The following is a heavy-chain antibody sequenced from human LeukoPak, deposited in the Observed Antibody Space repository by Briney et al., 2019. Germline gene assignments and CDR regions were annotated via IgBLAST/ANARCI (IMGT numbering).Heavy chain of an antibody. CDR1: GCTFSGYS. D-gene: IGHD3-22*01. J-gene: IGHJ4*02. CDR3: ARDIVVVGFDY. CDR2: ISSSSSYI. V-gene: IGHV3-21*01. Sequence: GGSLRLSCAASGCTFSGYSLNWVRQAPGKGLEGVSSISSSSSYIYYADSVKGRFTISRDNAKNSLYLQMNSLRAEDTAVYYCARDIVVVGFDYWGEGTLVTVSS.